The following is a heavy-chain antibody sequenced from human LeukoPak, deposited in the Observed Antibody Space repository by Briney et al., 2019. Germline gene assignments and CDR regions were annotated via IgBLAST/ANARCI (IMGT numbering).Heavy chain of an antibody. Sequence: ASVKVTCKTSGYTFTSYGISGVRQAPAQGLEGMGLISCYNENTTYAQTRRGRATTTADTPTSRCYLELRSLRSEDRAVYSCARDNYDILTGSYGMDVWGEGTTVTVSS. CDR3: ARDNYDILTGSYGMDV. CDR1: GYTFTSYG. CDR2: ISCYNENT. V-gene: IGHV1-18*01. D-gene: IGHD3-9*01. J-gene: IGHJ6*01.